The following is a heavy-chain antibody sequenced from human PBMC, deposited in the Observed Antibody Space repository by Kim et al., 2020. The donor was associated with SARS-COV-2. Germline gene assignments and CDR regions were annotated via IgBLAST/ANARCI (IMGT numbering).Heavy chain of an antibody. V-gene: IGHV4-59*13. CDR2: IYYSGST. CDR1: GGSISSYY. D-gene: IGHD3-9*01. CDR3: ARCVRYYDILTGYHQYYYYGMDV. J-gene: IGHJ6*02. Sequence: SETLSLTCTVSGGSISSYYWSWIRQPPGKGLEWIGYIYYSGSTNYNPSLKSRVTISVDTSKNQFSLKLSSVTAADTAVYYCARCVRYYDILTGYHQYYYYGMDVWDQGTTVTVSS.